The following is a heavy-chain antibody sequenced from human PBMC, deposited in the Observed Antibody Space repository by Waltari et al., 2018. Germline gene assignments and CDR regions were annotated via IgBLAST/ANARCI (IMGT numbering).Heavy chain of an antibody. CDR2: IYSRGNT. J-gene: IGHJ6*02. CDR3: ARVWIQLWTPQDYYYYGMDV. CDR1: GGSISSSSYY. D-gene: IGHD5-18*01. V-gene: IGHV4-39*01. Sequence: QLQLQESGPGLVKPSETLSLTCTVSGGSISSSSYYWGWIRQPPGKGLEWIGSIYSRGNTYNTPSLKSRVPISVDTSKNQFSLKLSSVTAADTAVYYCARVWIQLWTPQDYYYYGMDVWGQGTTVTVSS.